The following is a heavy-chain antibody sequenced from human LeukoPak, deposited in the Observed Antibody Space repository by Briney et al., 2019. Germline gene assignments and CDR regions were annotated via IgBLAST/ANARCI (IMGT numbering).Heavy chain of an antibody. D-gene: IGHD3-16*01. V-gene: IGHV3-7*01. CDR2: IKHDESEK. CDR1: GFTYTTYW. CDR3: AREGRPWGDFNS. Sequence: GGSLRLSCAASGFTYTTYWMTWVRQAPGKGLEGVASIKHDESEKYYVDSVEGRFTVSRDNAKNSLYLQMNSLRAEDTALYYCAREGRPWGDFNSWGQGTLVTVSS. J-gene: IGHJ4*02.